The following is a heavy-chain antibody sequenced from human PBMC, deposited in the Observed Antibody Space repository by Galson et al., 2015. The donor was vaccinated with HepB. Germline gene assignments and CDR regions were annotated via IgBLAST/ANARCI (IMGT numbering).Heavy chain of an antibody. CDR1: GFTFSSYG. J-gene: IGHJ3*02. CDR2: IRYDGSNK. CDR3: AKDGDYGDYYDAFDI. Sequence: SLRLSCAASGFTFSSYGMHWVRQAPGKGLEWVAFIRYDGSNKYYADSVKGRFTISRDNSKNTLYLQMNSLRAEDTAVYYCAKDGDYGDYYDAFDIWGQGTMVTVSS. V-gene: IGHV3-30*02. D-gene: IGHD4-17*01.